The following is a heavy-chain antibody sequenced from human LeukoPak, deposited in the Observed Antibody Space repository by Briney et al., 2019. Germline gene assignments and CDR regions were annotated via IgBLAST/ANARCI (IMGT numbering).Heavy chain of an antibody. V-gene: IGHV5-10-1*01. D-gene: IGHD4-23*01. CDR2: IDPSDSYT. CDR1: GYTFTNYW. CDR3: ARFLFDGNSRCFDY. Sequence: GGSLRLSCKGSGYTFTNYWITWVRQMPGKGLEWMGSIDPSDSYTNYSPSFQGHVTISADKSVSTAYLQWSSLKASDTAMYYCARFLFDGNSRCFDYWGQGTLVTVSS. J-gene: IGHJ4*02.